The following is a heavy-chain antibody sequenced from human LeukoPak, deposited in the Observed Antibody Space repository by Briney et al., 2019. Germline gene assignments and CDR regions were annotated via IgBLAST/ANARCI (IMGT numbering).Heavy chain of an antibody. J-gene: IGHJ6*03. CDR2: IHYSGST. CDR1: GGSFSSYY. V-gene: IGHV4-34*01. D-gene: IGHD2-15*01. CDR3: ARGYCSGGSCYSYYYYNYMDV. Sequence: SETLSLTCGVYGGSFSSYYWGWIRQPPGKGLEWIGSIHYSGSTNYNPSLKSRVTISVDTSRNQFSLKLSSVTAADTAVYYCARGYCSGGSCYSYYYYNYMDVWGKGTTVTVSS.